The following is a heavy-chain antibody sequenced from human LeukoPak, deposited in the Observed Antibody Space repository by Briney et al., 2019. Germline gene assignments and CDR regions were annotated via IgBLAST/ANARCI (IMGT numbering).Heavy chain of an antibody. CDR2: MNPNSGNT. CDR3: ARVRGYAGTEVDY. V-gene: IGHV1-8*01. CDR1: GYTFTSYD. Sequence: ASVKVSCKASGYTFTSYDIHWVRQATGQGLEWMGWMNPNSGNTGYAQKFQGRVTMTRNTSISTAYMELSSLRSEDTAVYYCARVRGYAGTEVDYWGQGTLVTVSS. D-gene: IGHD3-10*01. J-gene: IGHJ4*02.